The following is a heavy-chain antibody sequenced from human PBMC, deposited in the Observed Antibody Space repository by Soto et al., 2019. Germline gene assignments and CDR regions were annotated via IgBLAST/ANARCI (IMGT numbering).Heavy chain of an antibody. D-gene: IGHD3-3*01. Sequence: PGGSLRLSCAASGFTLSSYGMHWVRQAPGKGLEWVAVISYDGSNKYYADSVKGRFTISRDNSKNTLYLQMNTPRAEDPAVSYCANPSYDFWSCYYGRVMDVLGQVTTVTLSS. V-gene: IGHV3-30*18. J-gene: IGHJ6*02. CDR2: ISYDGSNK. CDR3: ANPSYDFWSCYYGRVMDV. CDR1: GFTLSSYG.